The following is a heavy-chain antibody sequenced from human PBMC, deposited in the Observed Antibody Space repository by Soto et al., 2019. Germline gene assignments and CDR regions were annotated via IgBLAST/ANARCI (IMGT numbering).Heavy chain of an antibody. CDR3: ARGIAGPFLGNVDY. CDR2: IKQDGSEK. CDR1: GFTFSSYW. D-gene: IGHD2-8*01. J-gene: IGHJ4*02. V-gene: IGHV3-7*05. Sequence: GGSLRLSCAASGFTFSSYWMSWVRQAPGKGLEWVANIKQDGSEKYYVDSVKGRFTISRDNAKNSLYLQMNSLRAEDTAVYYCARGIAGPFLGNVDYWGQGTLVTVSS.